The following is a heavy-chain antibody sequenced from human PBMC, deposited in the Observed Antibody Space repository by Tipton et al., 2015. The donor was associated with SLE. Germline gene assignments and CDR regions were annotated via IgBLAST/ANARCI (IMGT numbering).Heavy chain of an antibody. CDR2: IRSKAYGGTT. J-gene: IGHJ4*02. CDR1: GGSFSGYY. V-gene: IGHV3-49*03. D-gene: IGHD4-11*01. Sequence: LSLTCAVYGGSFSGYYWSWIRQPPGKGLEWVGFIRSKAYGGTTEYAASVKGRFTISRDDSKSIAYLQMNSLKTEDTAVYYCTRGRPMTTVTHGYFDYWGQGTLVTVSS. CDR3: TRGRPMTTVTHGYFDY.